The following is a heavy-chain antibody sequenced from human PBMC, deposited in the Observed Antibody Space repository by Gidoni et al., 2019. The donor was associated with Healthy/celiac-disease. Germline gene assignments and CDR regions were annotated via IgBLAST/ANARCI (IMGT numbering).Heavy chain of an antibody. J-gene: IGHJ5*02. CDR3: ARGLRGVDYIWGSYRWTWFDP. CDR2: INHSGST. D-gene: IGHD3-16*02. CDR1: GGSFSGYY. V-gene: IGHV4-34*01. Sequence: QVQLQQWGAGLLKPSETLSLTCAVYGGSFSGYYWSWIRQPPGKGLEWIGEINHSGSTNYNPSLKSRVTISVDTSKNQFSLKLSSVTAADTAVYYCARGLRGVDYIWGSYRWTWFDPWGQGTLVTVSS.